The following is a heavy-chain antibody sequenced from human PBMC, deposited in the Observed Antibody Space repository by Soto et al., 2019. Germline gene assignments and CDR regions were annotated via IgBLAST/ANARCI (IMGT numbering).Heavy chain of an antibody. Sequence: ASVKVSCKVSGYTLTELSMHWVRQAPGKGLEWMGGFDPEDGETIYAQKFQGRVTMTEDTSTDTAYMELSSLRSEDTAVYYCATIWGAPDDIVATFTDFWCQGTLVTVSS. CDR2: FDPEDGET. V-gene: IGHV1-24*01. CDR1: GYTLTELS. CDR3: ATIWGAPDDIVATFTDF. D-gene: IGHD5-12*01. J-gene: IGHJ4*02.